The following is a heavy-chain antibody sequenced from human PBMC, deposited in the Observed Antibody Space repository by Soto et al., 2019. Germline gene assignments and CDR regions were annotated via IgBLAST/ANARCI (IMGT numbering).Heavy chain of an antibody. CDR2: IKQDGSDR. CDR1: GFSFSDYW. Sequence: GGSLRLSCAASGFSFSDYWINWVRQAPGKGLERVAIIKQDGSDRYYVDSVKGRFTISRDNAKNSLYMQMSSLRVEDTALYYCARGRGWLHDYWGQGTLVTVSS. V-gene: IGHV3-7*01. D-gene: IGHD6-19*01. J-gene: IGHJ4*02. CDR3: ARGRGWLHDY.